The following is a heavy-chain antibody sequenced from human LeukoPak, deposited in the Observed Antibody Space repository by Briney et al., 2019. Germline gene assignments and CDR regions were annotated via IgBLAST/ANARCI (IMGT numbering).Heavy chain of an antibody. V-gene: IGHV3-48*03. D-gene: IGHD3-3*01. Sequence: GGSLRLSCAASGFTFDDYAMHWVRQAPGKGLEWVSYIRSSGSTIYYADSVKGRFTISRDNAKNSLYLQMNSLRAEDTAVYYCARGPPSRGFLEWLSYFDYWGQGTLVTVSS. J-gene: IGHJ4*02. CDR3: ARGPPSRGFLEWLSYFDY. CDR1: GFTFDDYA. CDR2: IRSSGSTI.